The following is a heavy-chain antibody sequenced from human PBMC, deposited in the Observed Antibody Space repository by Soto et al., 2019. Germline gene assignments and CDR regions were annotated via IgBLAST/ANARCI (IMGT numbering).Heavy chain of an antibody. CDR2: ISYDGSVSFDGSHK. J-gene: IGHJ4*02. D-gene: IGHD3-3*01. Sequence: GSLRLSCAGSGFPFSSYGMHWVRQAPGKGLEWVAVISYDGSVSFDGSHKYYADSVKGRFTISRDNSENTLYPQMNSLRPEDTAVYYCARPGRNFWSGRYYFDYWGQGTLVTVSS. CDR3: ARPGRNFWSGRYYFDY. CDR1: GFPFSSYG. V-gene: IGHV3-30*03.